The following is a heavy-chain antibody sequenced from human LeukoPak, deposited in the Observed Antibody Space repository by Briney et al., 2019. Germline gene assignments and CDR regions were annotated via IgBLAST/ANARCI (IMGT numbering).Heavy chain of an antibody. V-gene: IGHV1-2*02. CDR2: INPYSGGT. D-gene: IGHD2-2*01. J-gene: IGHJ5*02. Sequence: GASVKVSCKASGYTFSDYYLHWLRQAPGQGLEWMGWINPYSGGTNYAQKFQGRVTMTRDTSISTAYMELSRLRSDDTAVYYCARQSHYCNSTDCYGGSWFDPWGQGTLVTVSS. CDR1: GYTFSDYY. CDR3: ARQSHYCNSTDCYGGSWFDP.